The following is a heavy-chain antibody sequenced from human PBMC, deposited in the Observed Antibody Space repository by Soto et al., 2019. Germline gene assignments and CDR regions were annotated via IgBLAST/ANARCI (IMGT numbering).Heavy chain of an antibody. Sequence: ASVKVSCKASGYTFSGFYMHWVRQAPGQGLEXMGXXNXXSXGXXXAXXXQGRVTMTGDTSISTAYMELSRLTSDETAVYYCASAAVTGTAGLDFWGQGTQVTVSS. J-gene: IGHJ4*02. V-gene: IGHV1-2*02. D-gene: IGHD6-19*01. CDR1: GYTFSGFY. CDR3: ASAAVTGTAGLDF. CDR2: XNXXSXGX.